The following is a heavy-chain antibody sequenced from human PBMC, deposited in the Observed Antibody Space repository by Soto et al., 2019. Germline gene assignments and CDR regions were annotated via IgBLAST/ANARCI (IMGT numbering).Heavy chain of an antibody. CDR1: GFTFSSYG. V-gene: IGHV3-30*18. J-gene: IGHJ6*02. Sequence: QVQLVESGGGVVQPGRSLRLSCAASGFTFSSYGMHWVRRAPGKGLEWVAVISYGGSNKYYADSVKGRFTISRDNSKNTLYLQMNSLRAEDTAVYYCAKDKPPRAGDSATYGMDVWGQGTTVTVSS. CDR3: AKDKPPRAGDSATYGMDV. CDR2: ISYGGSNK. D-gene: IGHD5-12*01.